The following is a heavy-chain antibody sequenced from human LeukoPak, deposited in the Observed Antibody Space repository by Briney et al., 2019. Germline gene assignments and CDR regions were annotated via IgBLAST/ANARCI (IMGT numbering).Heavy chain of an antibody. J-gene: IGHJ4*02. CDR3: ASSGSRWLVDKTYSPY. Sequence: SETLSLTCAVYGGSFSGYYWTWIRQPPGKGLEWIGDISHNENTNYSPSLKGRLTISIDTAKNQFSLKLTSVTAADTAVYYCASSGSRWLVDKTYSPYWGQGTLVTVSS. CDR2: ISHNENT. CDR1: GGSFSGYY. V-gene: IGHV4-34*01. D-gene: IGHD3-22*01.